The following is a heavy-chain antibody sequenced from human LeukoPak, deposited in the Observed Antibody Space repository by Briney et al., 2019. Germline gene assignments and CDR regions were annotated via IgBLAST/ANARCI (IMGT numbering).Heavy chain of an antibody. Sequence: SGTLSLTCAVSGVSISSSEWWIWVRQPPGQGLEWIGEIHRAGRTRYNPSLKSRVTISMDYSKNQFSLKLTSVTAAGTAIYYCGKTDIYFNPIDYWGPGSLVTVSS. CDR2: IHRAGRT. CDR1: GVSISSSEW. D-gene: IGHD3-9*01. J-gene: IGHJ4*02. V-gene: IGHV4-4*02. CDR3: GKTDIYFNPIDY.